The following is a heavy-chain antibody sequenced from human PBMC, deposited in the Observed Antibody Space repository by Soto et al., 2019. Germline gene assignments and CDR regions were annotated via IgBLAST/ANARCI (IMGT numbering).Heavy chain of an antibody. V-gene: IGHV4-30-4*01. CDR3: AREKAYYYGSGSYRFDP. CDR1: GGSISSGDYY. J-gene: IGHJ5*02. Sequence: PSETLSLTCTVSGGSISSGDYYWSWIRQPPGKGLEWIGYIYYSGSTYYNPSLKSRVTISVDTSKNQFSLKLSSVTAADTAVYYCAREKAYYYGSGSYRFDPWGQGTPVTVSS. D-gene: IGHD3-10*01. CDR2: IYYSGST.